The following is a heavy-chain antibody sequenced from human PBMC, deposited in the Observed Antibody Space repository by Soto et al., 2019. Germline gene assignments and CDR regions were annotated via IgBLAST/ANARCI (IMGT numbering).Heavy chain of an antibody. D-gene: IGHD5-18*01. Sequence: PSETLSLTCTVSGGSINTYYWNWIRQPAGKGLEWIGRIYSGVATSYSPSLKSRATMSVDTSKSQFSLKLSSVTAADTAVYYCARVTQRGYSLYSGILDVWGQGSTVTVSS. V-gene: IGHV4-4*07. J-gene: IGHJ6*02. CDR1: GGSINTYY. CDR2: IYSGVAT. CDR3: ARVTQRGYSLYSGILDV.